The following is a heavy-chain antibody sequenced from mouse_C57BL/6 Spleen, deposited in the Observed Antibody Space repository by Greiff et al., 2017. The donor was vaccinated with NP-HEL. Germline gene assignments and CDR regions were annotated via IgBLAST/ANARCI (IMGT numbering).Heavy chain of an antibody. Sequence: QVQLQQPGAELVKPGASVKLSCKASGYTFTSYWMHWVKQRPGQGLEWIGMIHPNSGSTNYNEKFKSKATLTVDKSSSTAYMQRSSLTSEDSAVYYCARGGGTGYFDYWGQGTTLTVSS. CDR3: ARGGGTGYFDY. D-gene: IGHD4-1*01. V-gene: IGHV1-64*01. CDR1: GYTFTSYW. CDR2: IHPNSGST. J-gene: IGHJ2*01.